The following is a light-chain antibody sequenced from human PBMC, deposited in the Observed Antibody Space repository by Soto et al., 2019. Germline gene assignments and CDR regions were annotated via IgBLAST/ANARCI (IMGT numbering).Light chain of an antibody. CDR2: GAS. CDR3: QQYNEWPLT. Sequence: ETVMTQSPATLSVSPGERATLSCGASQSVSTNLAWYQQKPGQVPRLLIYGASTRASGIPARFSGSGSGTEFTLTISSPQSEDFAIYYCQQYNEWPLTFGGGTKVEIE. CDR1: QSVSTN. V-gene: IGKV3-15*01. J-gene: IGKJ4*01.